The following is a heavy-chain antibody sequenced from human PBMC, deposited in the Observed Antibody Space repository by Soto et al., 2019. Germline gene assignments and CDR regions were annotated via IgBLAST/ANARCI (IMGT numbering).Heavy chain of an antibody. V-gene: IGHV4-59*08. CDR3: ARAGLGYYGMDV. D-gene: IGHD3-16*01. CDR2: IYYSGST. J-gene: IGHJ6*02. Sequence: PSETLSLTCTVSSGSISSYYWSWIRQPPGKGLECIVYIYYSGSTNYNPSLKCRVTISVDTSKNQFSLKLSSVTAADTAVYYCARAGLGYYGMDVWGQGTTVTVSS. CDR1: SGSISSYY.